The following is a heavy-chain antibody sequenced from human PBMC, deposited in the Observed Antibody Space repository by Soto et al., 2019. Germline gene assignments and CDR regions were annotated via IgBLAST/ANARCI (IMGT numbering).Heavy chain of an antibody. CDR3: AGVASGSTWYYFDY. J-gene: IGHJ4*02. CDR2: IVPVFGKL. Sequence: QLQLVQSGAEVKKPGSSVRVSCKASGDTFTKYAISWLRQAPGQGLEWMGGIVPVFGKLNHAQRFKGRVTITADKSTSTSYVELTSLTAEDTAVYYCAGVASGSTWYYFDYWGQGTLVTVSS. V-gene: IGHV1-69*06. CDR1: GDTFTKYA. D-gene: IGHD2-15*01.